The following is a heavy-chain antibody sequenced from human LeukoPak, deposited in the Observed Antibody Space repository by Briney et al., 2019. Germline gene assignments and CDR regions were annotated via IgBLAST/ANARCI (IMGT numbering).Heavy chain of an antibody. J-gene: IGHJ4*02. Sequence: GRSLRLSCAASGLTFSRYGMHWVRQAPGKGLEWVAVISYDGSNEYYADSVKDRFTISRDNSKNTLYLQMNSLRAEDTAVYYCAKPYIVGATRGYFDYWGQGTLVTVSS. D-gene: IGHD1-26*01. CDR1: GLTFSRYG. CDR3: AKPYIVGATRGYFDY. V-gene: IGHV3-30*18. CDR2: ISYDGSNE.